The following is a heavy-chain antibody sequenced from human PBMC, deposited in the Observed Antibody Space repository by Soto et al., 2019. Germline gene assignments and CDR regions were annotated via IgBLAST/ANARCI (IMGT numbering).Heavy chain of an antibody. CDR1: GGSVSSGSYY. V-gene: IGHV4-61*01. J-gene: IGHJ4*02. Sequence: SETLSLTCTVSGGSVSSGSYYWSWVRQPPGKGLEWIGYIYYSGSTNYNPSLKSRVTISVDTSKNQFSPKLSSVTAADTAVYYCVGATFSFDYWGQGTLVTVSS. D-gene: IGHD1-26*01. CDR3: VGATFSFDY. CDR2: IYYSGST.